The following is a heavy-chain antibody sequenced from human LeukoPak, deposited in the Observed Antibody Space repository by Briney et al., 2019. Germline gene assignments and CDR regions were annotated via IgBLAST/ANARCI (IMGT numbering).Heavy chain of an antibody. J-gene: IGHJ3*02. V-gene: IGHV4-59*01. Sequence: SETLSLTCTVPGGSISSYYWSWIRQPPGKGLEWIGYIYYSGSTNYNPSLKSRVTISVDTSKNQFSLKLSSVTAADTAVYYCAHTHYCSSTSCRPFDAFDIWGQGTMVTVSS. CDR1: GGSISSYY. CDR3: AHTHYCSSTSCRPFDAFDI. D-gene: IGHD2-2*01. CDR2: IYYSGST.